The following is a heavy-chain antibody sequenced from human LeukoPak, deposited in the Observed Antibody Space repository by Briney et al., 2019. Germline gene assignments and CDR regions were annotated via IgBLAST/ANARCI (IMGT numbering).Heavy chain of an antibody. CDR2: ISSSSSTI. CDR1: GFTFSSYS. V-gene: IGHV3-48*01. CDR3: ARDSCSGGSCYLDY. Sequence: GGSLRLSCAASGFTFSSYSINWVRQAPGKGLEWVSYISSSSSTIYYADSVRGRFTISRDNAKNSLYLQMNSLRAEDTAVYYCARDSCSGGSCYLDYWGQGTLVTVSS. J-gene: IGHJ4*02. D-gene: IGHD2-15*01.